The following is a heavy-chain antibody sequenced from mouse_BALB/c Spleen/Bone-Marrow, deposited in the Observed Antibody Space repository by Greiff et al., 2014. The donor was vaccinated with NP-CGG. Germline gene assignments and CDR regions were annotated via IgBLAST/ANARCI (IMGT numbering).Heavy chain of an antibody. CDR3: ARSYGNWYFDV. V-gene: IGHV1S29*02. CDR2: IYPYNGGT. D-gene: IGHD2-10*02. J-gene: IGHJ1*01. Sequence: GQLKESGPELVKPGASVKISCKASGYTFTDYNMHWGKQSHGKSLEWIGYIYPYNGGTGYNQKFRSKATSTVDNSSSTAYMELRSLTSEDSAVYYCARSYGNWYFDVWGAGTTVTVSS. CDR1: GYTFTDYN.